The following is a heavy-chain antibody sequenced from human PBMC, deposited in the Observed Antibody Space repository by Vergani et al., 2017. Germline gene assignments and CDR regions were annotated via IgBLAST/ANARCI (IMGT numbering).Heavy chain of an antibody. Sequence: QLQLQESGPGLVKPSETLSLTCTVSGGSISSSSYYWGWVRQPPGKGLEWIGSIYYSGSTYYNPSLKSRVTITVDTSKNQFSLKLRSVTAADAAVYYCARQGATQPLDYWGQGTLVTVSS. CDR2: IYYSGST. V-gene: IGHV4-39*01. CDR3: ARQGATQPLDY. D-gene: IGHD1-26*01. J-gene: IGHJ4*02. CDR1: GGSISSSSYY.